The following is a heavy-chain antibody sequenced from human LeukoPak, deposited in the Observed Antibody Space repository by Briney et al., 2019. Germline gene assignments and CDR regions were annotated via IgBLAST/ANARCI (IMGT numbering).Heavy chain of an antibody. CDR3: ARGDRIAVAGTEEYYFDY. Sequence: GGSLRLSCAASGFTFSSYGMHWVRQAPGKGLEWVAFIRYDGSNKYYADSVKGRLTISRDNSKNTLYLQMNSLRAEDTAVYYCARGDRIAVAGTEEYYFDYWGQGTLVTVSS. CDR1: GFTFSSYG. J-gene: IGHJ4*02. D-gene: IGHD6-19*01. V-gene: IGHV3-30*02. CDR2: IRYDGSNK.